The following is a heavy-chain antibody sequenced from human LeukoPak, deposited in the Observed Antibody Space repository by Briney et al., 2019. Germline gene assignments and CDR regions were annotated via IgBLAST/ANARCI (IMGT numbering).Heavy chain of an antibody. CDR2: MLYSGNS. V-gene: IGHV4-39*01. J-gene: IGHJ5*02. D-gene: IGHD2-2*01. CDR3: ARSCGSTSCNDGGWFDP. Sequence: PSEPLSLTCTVLGGPIRTSSYYWGWIRQPPGKGLEWIGSMLYSGNSYYNPSLKIRLTISVDTSKNQFSLKLSSVTAADTAVYYCARSCGSTSCNDGGWFDPWGQGTLVTVSS. CDR1: GGPIRTSSYY.